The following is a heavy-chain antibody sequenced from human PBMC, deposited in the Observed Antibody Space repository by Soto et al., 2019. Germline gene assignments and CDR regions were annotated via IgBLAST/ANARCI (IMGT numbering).Heavy chain of an antibody. Sequence: GSSRRLSGKVSGVAVTTTDMSWVRLAPGRGLEWVSTVSASGATSLYTDSVRGRFTIYKDSSANTLSLQLDSVTIEDTAVYFCARTESMVVVDVQPRWFHLWGPGTLVTASS. D-gene: IGHD2-15*01. J-gene: IGHJ5*02. CDR2: VSASGATS. CDR1: GVAVTTTD. CDR3: ARTESMVVVDVQPRWFHL. V-gene: IGHV3-23*01.